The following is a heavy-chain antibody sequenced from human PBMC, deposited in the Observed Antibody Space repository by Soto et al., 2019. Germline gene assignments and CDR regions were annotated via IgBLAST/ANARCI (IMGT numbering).Heavy chain of an antibody. V-gene: IGHV3-30*18. CDR2: ISNDGRNK. CDR3: VKDYSTSCMDV. J-gene: IGHJ6*02. CDR1: GFTLRNYG. D-gene: IGHD6-6*01. Sequence: QVQLVESGGGVVQPGRSLRLSCAASGFTLRNYGMHWVRQAPGKGLEWVAVISNDGRNKYYADSVKGRFIISRDDSRNTLYLQMSSLRAEDTAVYYCVKDYSTSCMDVWGQGTTVTVSS.